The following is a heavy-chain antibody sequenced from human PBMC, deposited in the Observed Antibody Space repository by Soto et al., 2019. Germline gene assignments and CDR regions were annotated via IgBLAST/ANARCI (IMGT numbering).Heavy chain of an antibody. V-gene: IGHV4-31*03. J-gene: IGHJ4*02. CDR3: ARPGTEPYYFDY. CDR1: GGSISSGGYY. Sequence: SETLSLTCTVSGGSISSGGYYWSWIRQHPGKGLEWIGYIYYSGSTYYNPSLKSRVTISVDTSKDQFSLKLSSVTAADTAVYYCARPGTEPYYFDYWGQGTLVTVSS. D-gene: IGHD1-1*01. CDR2: IYYSGST.